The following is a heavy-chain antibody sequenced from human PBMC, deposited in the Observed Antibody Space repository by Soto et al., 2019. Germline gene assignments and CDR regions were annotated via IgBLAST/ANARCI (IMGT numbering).Heavy chain of an antibody. Sequence: SETLSLTCAVYGGSFSGYYWSWIRQPPGKGLEWIGEINHSGSANYNPSLKSRVTISVDTSKNQFSLKLSSVTAADTAVYYCARVARFKVDWGQGTMVTVSS. V-gene: IGHV4-34*01. J-gene: IGHJ4*02. D-gene: IGHD3-3*01. CDR3: ARVARFKVD. CDR1: GGSFSGYY. CDR2: INHSGSA.